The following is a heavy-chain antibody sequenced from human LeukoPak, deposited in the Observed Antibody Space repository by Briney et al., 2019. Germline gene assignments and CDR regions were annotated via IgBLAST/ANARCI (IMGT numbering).Heavy chain of an antibody. Sequence: GESLKISCKGSGYIFSDFWIVWVRQMPGKGLEWMGIIYPGDSDTRYSPSFQGQVTISADKSISTAYLQWSSLKASDTAMYYCARPVEMATMYYFDYWGQGTLVTVSS. J-gene: IGHJ4*02. D-gene: IGHD5-24*01. V-gene: IGHV5-51*01. CDR2: IYPGDSDT. CDR1: GYIFSDFW. CDR3: ARPVEMATMYYFDY.